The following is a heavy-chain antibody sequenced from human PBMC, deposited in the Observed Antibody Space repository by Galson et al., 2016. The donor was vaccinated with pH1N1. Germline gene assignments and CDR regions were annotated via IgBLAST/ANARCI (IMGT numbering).Heavy chain of an antibody. J-gene: IGHJ5*02. CDR2: VFHRGTT. Sequence: ETLSLTCNVSGGSMRSSDHYWAWIRQPPGKGLEWIGSVFHRGTTYCNLSLKSRVTISIYTSNKRFSLKVTSVSAADTAVYYCATGSGNSWFDPWGQGTLVTVSS. CDR3: ATGSGNSWFDP. V-gene: IGHV4-39*01. D-gene: IGHD3-10*01. CDR1: GGSMRSSDHY.